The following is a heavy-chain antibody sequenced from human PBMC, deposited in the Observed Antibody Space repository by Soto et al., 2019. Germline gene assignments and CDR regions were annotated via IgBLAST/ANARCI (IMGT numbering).Heavy chain of an antibody. CDR3: ARLRQGCSANNCDFDP. J-gene: IGHJ5*01. CDR1: GGSVRAPDW. D-gene: IGHD1-1*01. Sequence: QVHLQESGPGLVAPSGTLSLTCTLSGGSVRAPDWWNWVRQSPDKGLEWIAEVHISGHSNYNPSLRSRVSVSIDSSQNQFYLNLHSVTAADTAIYYCARLRQGCSANNCDFDPWGQGTQGTIAA. V-gene: IGHV4-4*02. CDR2: VHISGHS.